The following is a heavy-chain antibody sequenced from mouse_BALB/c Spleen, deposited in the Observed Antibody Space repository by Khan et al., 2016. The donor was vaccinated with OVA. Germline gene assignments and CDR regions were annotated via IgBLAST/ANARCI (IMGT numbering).Heavy chain of an antibody. CDR3: ANHGSSSAWLTY. CDR1: GYTFTSYW. J-gene: IGHJ3*01. Sequence: QVRLQQSGAELAKPGASVKMSCKASGYTFTSYWMHWVKQRPGQGLEWIGYINPSTGSTEYNQKFKDKATLTADKSSSTAYMQLSSLTSEDSAVYYCANHGSSSAWLTYWGQGTLVTVSA. CDR2: INPSTGST. D-gene: IGHD1-1*01. V-gene: IGHV1-7*01.